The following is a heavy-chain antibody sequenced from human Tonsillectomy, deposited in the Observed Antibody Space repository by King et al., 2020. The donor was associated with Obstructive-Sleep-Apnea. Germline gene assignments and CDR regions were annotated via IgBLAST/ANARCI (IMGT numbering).Heavy chain of an antibody. CDR2: IYSSGTT. J-gene: IGHJ5*02. Sequence: VQLQESGPGLVKPSETLSLTCTVSGGSISGYYWSWIRQPPGKGIEWIAYIYSSGTTNYNPSLKSRVTISVDTSKNLFSLKLNSVTAADTAVYYCARQANSYLTLGWFDPGGQGTLVTVSS. CDR3: ARQANSYLTLGWFDP. V-gene: IGHV4-59*01. D-gene: IGHD1-26*01. CDR1: GGSISGYY.